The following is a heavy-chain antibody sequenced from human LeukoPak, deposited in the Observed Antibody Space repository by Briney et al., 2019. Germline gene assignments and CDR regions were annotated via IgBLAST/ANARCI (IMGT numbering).Heavy chain of an antibody. V-gene: IGHV1-18*01. Sequence: GASVKVSCKASGYTFTSYGISWVRQAPGQGLEWMGWISAYNGNTNYAQKLQGRVTMTTDTSTSTAYMELRSLRSEDTAVYYCARDPPLPEYSSGWYDWFDYWGQGTLVTVSS. CDR2: ISAYNGNT. J-gene: IGHJ4*02. D-gene: IGHD6-19*01. CDR3: ARDPPLPEYSSGWYDWFDY. CDR1: GYTFTSYG.